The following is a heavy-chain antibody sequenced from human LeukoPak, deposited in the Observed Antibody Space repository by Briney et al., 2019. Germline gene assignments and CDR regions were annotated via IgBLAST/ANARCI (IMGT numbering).Heavy chain of an antibody. CDR3: ARDWAVTPRYFDL. J-gene: IGHJ2*01. CDR1: GFTFGSYW. CDR2: IKQDGSEK. V-gene: IGHV3-7*01. D-gene: IGHD4-17*01. Sequence: GGSLRLSCAASGFTFGSYWMSWVRQAPGKGLEWVANIKQDGSEKYYVDSVKGRFTISRDNGKNSLYLQMNSLRAEDTAVYYCARDWAVTPRYFDLWGRGTLVTVSS.